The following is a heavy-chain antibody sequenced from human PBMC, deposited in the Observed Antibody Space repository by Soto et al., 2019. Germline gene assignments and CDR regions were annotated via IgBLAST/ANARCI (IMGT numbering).Heavy chain of an antibody. D-gene: IGHD1-1*01. CDR2: INPSGGST. CDR3: ASQPTSLDPPVPWFDP. CDR1: GYTFTDYY. J-gene: IGHJ5*02. V-gene: IGHV1-46*01. Sequence: ASVKVSCKASGYTFTDYYMHWVRQAPGQGLEWMGIINPSGGSTSFAQKFQGRITMTKDTSTSTVYMELSSLRSGDTAVYYCASQPTSLDPPVPWFDPWGQGTLVTVS.